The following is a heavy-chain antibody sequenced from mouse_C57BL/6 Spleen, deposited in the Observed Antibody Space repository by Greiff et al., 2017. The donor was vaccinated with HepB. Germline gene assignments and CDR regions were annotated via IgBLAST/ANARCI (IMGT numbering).Heavy chain of an antibody. Sequence: QVQLQQSGAELVMPGASVKLSCKASGYTFTSYWMHWVKQRPGQGLEWIGEIDPSDSYTNYNQKFKGKSTLTVDKSSSTAYMQLSSLTSEDSAVYYCARSRTGTGAMDYWGQRTSVTVSS. J-gene: IGHJ4*01. CDR2: IDPSDSYT. CDR1: GYTFTSYW. D-gene: IGHD4-1*01. V-gene: IGHV1-69*01. CDR3: ARSRTGTGAMDY.